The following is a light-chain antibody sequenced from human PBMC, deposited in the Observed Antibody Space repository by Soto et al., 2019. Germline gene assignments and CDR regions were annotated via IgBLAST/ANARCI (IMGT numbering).Light chain of an antibody. CDR1: ESNNNF. CDR2: SAS. CDR3: QQYGTYSWT. Sequence: EIVLTQSPGTLSLSPGERASLFCRASESNNNFLAWFQQKPGQAPRLLIYSASSRATGIPDRFSGSGSGTDFTLTISRLEPEDFAVYYCQQYGTYSWTFGQGTRVEV. J-gene: IGKJ1*01. V-gene: IGKV3-20*01.